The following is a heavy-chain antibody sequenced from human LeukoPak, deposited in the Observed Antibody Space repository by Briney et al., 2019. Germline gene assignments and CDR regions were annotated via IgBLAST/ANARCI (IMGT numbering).Heavy chain of an antibody. CDR1: GGSFSGYY. Sequence: SETLSLTCAVYGGSFSGYYWSWIRQPPGKGLEWIGEINHSGSTNYNPSLKSRVTISVDTSKNQFSLKLSSVTAADTAVYYCARLGGNYGDYLGKSNYYYGMDVWAQGTTVTVSS. J-gene: IGHJ6*02. CDR2: INHSGST. V-gene: IGHV4-34*01. D-gene: IGHD4-17*01. CDR3: ARLGGNYGDYLGKSNYYYGMDV.